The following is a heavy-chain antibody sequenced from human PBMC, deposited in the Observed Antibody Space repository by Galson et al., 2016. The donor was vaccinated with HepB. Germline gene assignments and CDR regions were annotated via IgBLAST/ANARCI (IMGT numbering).Heavy chain of an antibody. CDR2: ISSGSSAI. V-gene: IGHV3-48*02. J-gene: IGHJ4*02. CDR3: ARDGNHGYDMDY. D-gene: IGHD1-14*01. CDR1: GFTFSGYN. Sequence: SLRLSCAASGFTFSGYNMDWVRQAPGKGLGWVSYISSGSSAIYYADSVKGRFTISRDNAKNPLYLQMNSLRDEDTAIYFCARDGNHGYDMDYWGQGTLVTVSS.